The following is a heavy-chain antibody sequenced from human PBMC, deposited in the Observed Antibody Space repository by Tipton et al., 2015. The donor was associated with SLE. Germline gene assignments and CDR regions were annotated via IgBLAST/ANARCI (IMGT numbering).Heavy chain of an antibody. CDR2: IRGSGVTT. CDR3: AVGSDCSK. CDR1: GFPLINSA. J-gene: IGHJ4*02. D-gene: IGHD2-21*02. Sequence: SLRLSCAASGFPLINSAMAWFRQAPGKGLEWVSSIRGSGVTTYYAESVKGRFTISRDNAKNTVSLQMDSLRVEDTAEYYCAVGSDCSKWGQGTPVTVSS. V-gene: IGHV3-23*01.